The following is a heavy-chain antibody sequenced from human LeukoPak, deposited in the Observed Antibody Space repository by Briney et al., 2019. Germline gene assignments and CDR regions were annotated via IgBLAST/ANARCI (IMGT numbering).Heavy chain of an antibody. Sequence: ASVKVSCKASGGTFSSYAISWVRQAPGQGLEWMGGIIPIFGTANYAQKFRGRVTITADESTSTAYMELSSLRSEDTAVYYCARDWDCSSTSCYGDYDYSTLGGWFDPWGQGTLVTVSS. CDR2: IIPIFGTA. CDR1: GGTFSSYA. CDR3: ARDWDCSSTSCYGDYDYSTLGGWFDP. J-gene: IGHJ5*02. V-gene: IGHV1-69*01. D-gene: IGHD2-2*01.